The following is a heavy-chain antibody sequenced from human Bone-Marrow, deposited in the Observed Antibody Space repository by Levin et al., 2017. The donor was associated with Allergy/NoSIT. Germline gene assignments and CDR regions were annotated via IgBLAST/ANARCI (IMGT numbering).Heavy chain of an antibody. Sequence: GGSLRLSCAASGFTFSAFTMNWVRQAPGKGLEWVSSITSGSDVTYYADSVKGRFTISRDNAKNSLYLQMSSLRGEDSAVYYCARIGYYNDNGGSEYWGQGILVTVSS. J-gene: IGHJ4*02. CDR1: GFTFSAFT. V-gene: IGHV3-48*01. CDR3: ARIGYYNDNGGSEY. D-gene: IGHD3-22*01. CDR2: ITSGSDVT.